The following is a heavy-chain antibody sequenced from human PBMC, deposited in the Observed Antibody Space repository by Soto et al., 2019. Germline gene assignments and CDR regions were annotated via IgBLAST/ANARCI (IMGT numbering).Heavy chain of an antibody. V-gene: IGHV3-30-3*01. CDR1: GFNFSSYA. CDR3: ARGRSGSHHFDY. CDR2: ISYDGSNK. Sequence: QVQLVESGGGVVQPGRSLRLSCAASGFNFSSYAMHWVRQAPGKGLEWVAVISYDGSNKYYADSVKGRFTISRDNSKNTLYLQMNSLRGEDTAVYYCARGRSGSHHFDYWGQGTLVTVSS. J-gene: IGHJ4*02. D-gene: IGHD1-26*01.